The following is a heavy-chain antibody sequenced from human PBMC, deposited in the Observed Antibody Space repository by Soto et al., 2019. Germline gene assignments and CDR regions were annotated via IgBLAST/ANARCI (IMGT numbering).Heavy chain of an antibody. V-gene: IGHV4-34*01. D-gene: IGHD3-22*01. CDR3: ARGGKYYYDSSGYPPGYGMDV. CDR1: GGSFSAYH. CDR2: IYHSGST. Sequence: PSETLSLTCAVYGGSFSAYHWSWIRQPPGKGLEWIGYIYHSGSTYYNPSLKSRVTISVDRSKNQFSLKLSSVTAADTAVYYCARGGKYYYDSSGYPPGYGMDVWGQGTTVTVSS. J-gene: IGHJ6*02.